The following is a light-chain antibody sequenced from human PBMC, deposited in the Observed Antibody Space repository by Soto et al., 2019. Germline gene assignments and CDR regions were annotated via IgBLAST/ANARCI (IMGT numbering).Light chain of an antibody. V-gene: IGLV1-44*01. Sequence: QPVLTQPPSASATPGQRVTISCSGSRSNIGSHTVNWYQQLPGTAPKLLISTNTQRPSGVPDRFSGSKSGTSASLAISGLQSEDEADYFCAAWDDSLNGLYVFGTGTKVTVL. CDR1: RSNIGSHT. CDR2: TNT. CDR3: AAWDDSLNGLYV. J-gene: IGLJ1*01.